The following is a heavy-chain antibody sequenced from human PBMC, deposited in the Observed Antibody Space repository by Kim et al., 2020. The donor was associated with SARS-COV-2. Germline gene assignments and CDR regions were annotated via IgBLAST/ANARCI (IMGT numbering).Heavy chain of an antibody. CDR3: TRDRYLPESIYIWSWFVDN. CDR2: IRSKGYCWTT. J-gene: IGHJ3*02. CDR1: GFTFGDFA. Sequence: GGSLRLSCTASGFTFGDFALTWVHQAPGKGLEWVGFIRSKGYCWTTEYAVSVKGRFTISRDDSRNIAYLQMNSLKIEDTAVYYCTRDRYLPESIYIWSWFVDNWGQGTMVTVAS. V-gene: IGHV3-49*04. D-gene: IGHD1-20*01.